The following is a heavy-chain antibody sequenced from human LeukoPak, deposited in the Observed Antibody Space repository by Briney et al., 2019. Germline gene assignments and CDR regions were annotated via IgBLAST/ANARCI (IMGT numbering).Heavy chain of an antibody. CDR3: ARDRRSHYYGSGNYYPDVFDI. CDR2: INPNSGGT. J-gene: IGHJ3*02. V-gene: IGHV1-2*04. Sequence: ASVKVSCKASGGTFSSYAISWVRQAPGQGLEWMGWINPNSGGTNYAQKFQGWVTMTRDTSISTAYMELSRLTSDDTAVYYCARDRRSHYYGSGNYYPDVFDIWGQGTMVTVSS. D-gene: IGHD3-10*01. CDR1: GGTFSSYA.